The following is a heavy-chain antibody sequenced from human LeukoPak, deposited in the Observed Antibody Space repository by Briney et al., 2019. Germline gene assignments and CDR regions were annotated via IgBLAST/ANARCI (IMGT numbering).Heavy chain of an antibody. CDR2: INPNSGGT. J-gene: IGHJ4*02. V-gene: IGHV1-2*02. D-gene: IGHD5-18*01. CDR1: GYTFTVYF. CDR3: ARGGYNYGVDY. Sequence: ASVKVSCKASGYTFTVYFMHWVRQAPGQGLEWMGWINPNSGGTNYAQKFQGRVTMSSDTSISTAYMELSRLTSDDTAVYYCARGGYNYGVDYWGQGTLVTVSS.